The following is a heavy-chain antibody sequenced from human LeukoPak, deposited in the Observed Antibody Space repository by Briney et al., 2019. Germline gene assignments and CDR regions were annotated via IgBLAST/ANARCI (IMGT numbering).Heavy chain of an antibody. CDR1: GGSISSSSYY. CDR2: IYYSGST. J-gene: IGHJ4*02. V-gene: IGHV4-39*07. D-gene: IGHD2-15*01. CDR3: ARGVQYCSGGSCSPDPSFDY. Sequence: SETLSLTCTVSGGSISSSSYYWGWIRQPPGKGLEWIGSIYYSGSTYYNPSLKSRVTMSVDTSRNQFSLKLSSVTAADTAVYYCARGVQYCSGGSCSPDPSFDYWGQGTLVTVSS.